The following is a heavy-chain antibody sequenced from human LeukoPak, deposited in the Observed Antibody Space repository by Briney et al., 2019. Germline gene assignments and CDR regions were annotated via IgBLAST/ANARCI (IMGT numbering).Heavy chain of an antibody. CDR3: ARFISGWQNWFDP. CDR2: INPNSGGT. V-gene: IGHV1-2*02. J-gene: IGHJ5*02. D-gene: IGHD6-19*01. Sequence: GASVKVSCKASGYTFTGYYMHWVRQAPGQGLEWMGWINPNSGGTNYAQKFQGRVTMTRDTSISTAYMELSRLRSDDTAVYYCARFISGWQNWFDPWGQGTLVTVSS. CDR1: GYTFTGYY.